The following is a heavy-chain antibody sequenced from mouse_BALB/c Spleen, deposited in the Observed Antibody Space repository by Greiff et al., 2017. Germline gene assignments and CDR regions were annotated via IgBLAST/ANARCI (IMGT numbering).Heavy chain of an antibody. Sequence: QVQLQQPGAELVRPGASVKLSCKASGYSFTSYWMNWVKQRPGQGLEWIGMIHPSESETRLNQKFKDKATLSVDKSSSTAYMQLSSPTSEDSAVYYCARWRSYAMDYWGQGTSVTVSS. CDR1: GYSFTSYW. CDR3: ARWRSYAMDY. J-gene: IGHJ4*01. V-gene: IGHV1-61*01. CDR2: IHPSESET.